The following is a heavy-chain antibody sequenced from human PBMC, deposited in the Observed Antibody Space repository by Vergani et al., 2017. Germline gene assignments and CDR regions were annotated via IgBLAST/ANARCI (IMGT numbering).Heavy chain of an antibody. J-gene: IGHJ4*02. CDR3: ARVGTSSNRDYFDY. CDR2: INPNSGGT. Sequence: QVQLVQYGAEVKKPGASVKVSCKASGYTFTDYFTHWVRQAPGQGLEWMGWINPNSGGTNYAQKFQGRVTMTRDTSISTAYMELSTLRSDDTAVYYCARVGTSSNRDYFDYWGQGTLVTVSS. V-gene: IGHV1-2*02. D-gene: IGHD2-2*01. CDR1: GYTFTDYF.